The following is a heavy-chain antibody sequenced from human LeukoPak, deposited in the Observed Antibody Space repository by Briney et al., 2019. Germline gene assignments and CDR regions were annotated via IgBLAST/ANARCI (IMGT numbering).Heavy chain of an antibody. V-gene: IGHV3-23*01. J-gene: IGHJ4*02. CDR3: AKTAGIAAAADFDY. CDR2: ISGSGDST. Sequence: PGGSLRLSCAASGFTFSSYGMSWVRQAPGKGLEWVSGISGSGDSTYYADSVKGRFTISRDNSKNTLYLQMNSLRAEDTAVYYCAKTAGIAAAADFDYWGQGTLVTVSS. D-gene: IGHD6-13*01. CDR1: GFTFSSYG.